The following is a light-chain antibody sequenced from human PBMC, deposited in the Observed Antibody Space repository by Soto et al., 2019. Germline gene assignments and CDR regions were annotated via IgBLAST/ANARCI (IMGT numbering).Light chain of an antibody. J-gene: IGLJ3*02. CDR3: ATWDSSLSAGV. Sequence: QSVVTQPPSVSAAPGQTVTISCSGSNSNIGNNYVSWFQHLSGTAPKLLIYENNKRPPGIPDRFSGSKSGTSATLGITGLQTGDEADYYCATWDSSLSAGVFGGGTKLTVL. V-gene: IGLV1-51*02. CDR2: ENN. CDR1: NSNIGNNY.